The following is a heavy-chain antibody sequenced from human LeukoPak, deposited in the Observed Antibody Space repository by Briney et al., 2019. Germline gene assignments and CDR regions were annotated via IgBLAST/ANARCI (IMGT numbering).Heavy chain of an antibody. J-gene: IGHJ5*02. CDR3: GRRLGAVAGGSYNWFDP. CDR1: GGTFSSYA. Sequence: ASVKVSCKASGGTFSSYAISWVRQAPGQGLEGMGGIIPIFGTAHYAQKFQGRVTITADESTSTAYMELSSLRSEDTAVYYCGRRLGAVAGGSYNWFDPWGQGTLVTVSS. V-gene: IGHV1-69*01. CDR2: IIPIFGTA. D-gene: IGHD6-19*01.